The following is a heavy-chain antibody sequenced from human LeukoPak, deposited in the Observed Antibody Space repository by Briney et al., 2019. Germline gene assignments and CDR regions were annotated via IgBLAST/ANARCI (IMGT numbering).Heavy chain of an antibody. Sequence: ASVKVSCTASGYTFTSYYMHWVRQAPGQGLEWMGIINPSGGSTSYAQKFQGRVTMTRDTSTSTVYMELSSLRSEDTAVYYCARDWDIVVVPAAIPYGMDVWGQGTTVTVSS. CDR1: GYTFTSYY. D-gene: IGHD2-2*02. V-gene: IGHV1-46*01. J-gene: IGHJ6*02. CDR2: INPSGGST. CDR3: ARDWDIVVVPAAIPYGMDV.